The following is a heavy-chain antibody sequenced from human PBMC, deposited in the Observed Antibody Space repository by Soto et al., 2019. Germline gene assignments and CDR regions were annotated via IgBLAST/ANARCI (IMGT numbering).Heavy chain of an antibody. CDR1: GYSFTTFR. D-gene: IGHD6-19*01. Sequence: ESLKISCTGSGYSFTTFRIAWVRQMPWKGLEWMGIIYPGDSDTKYNPSFQGQVTFSVDRSISTAYMFFNSLKASDTAMDYCARQRLPVAPNDFRGQGTLVTVSS. CDR3: ARQRLPVAPNDF. V-gene: IGHV5-51*01. CDR2: IYPGDSDT. J-gene: IGHJ4*02.